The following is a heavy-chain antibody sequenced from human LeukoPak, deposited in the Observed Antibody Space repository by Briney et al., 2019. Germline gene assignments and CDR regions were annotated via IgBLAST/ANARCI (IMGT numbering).Heavy chain of an antibody. CDR1: GGSMSRYS. CDR2: IYNRGNT. V-gene: IGHV4-4*07. Sequence: SETLSLTCTVSGGSMSRYSWNWIRQPAGKGLEWIGRIYNRGNTNYDPSLDSRVTIFLDTSKNQFSLTLTSVTAADTAMYYCARDLLGATGHWRYDLWGSGTMVTVSS. CDR3: ARDLLGATGHWRYDL. D-gene: IGHD1-26*01. J-gene: IGHJ2*01.